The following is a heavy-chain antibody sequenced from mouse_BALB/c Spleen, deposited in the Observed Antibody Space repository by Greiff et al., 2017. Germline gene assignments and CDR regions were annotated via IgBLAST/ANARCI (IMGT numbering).Heavy chain of an antibody. CDR2: INPSNGRT. J-gene: IGHJ3*01. CDR1: GYTFTSYW. Sequence: VQLQQSGAELVTPGASVKLSCKASGYTFTSYWMHWVKQRPGQGLEWIGEINPSNGRTNYTEKFKSKATLTVDKSSSTAYMQLSSLTSEDSAVYYCARLTGTADWGEGTLVTVSA. CDR3: ARLTGTAD. D-gene: IGHD4-1*01. V-gene: IGHV1S81*02.